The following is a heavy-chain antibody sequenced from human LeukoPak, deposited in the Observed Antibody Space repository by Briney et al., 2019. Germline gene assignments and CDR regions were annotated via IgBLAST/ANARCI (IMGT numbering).Heavy chain of an antibody. V-gene: IGHV4-30-2*01. D-gene: IGHD4-17*01. CDR1: GGSISSGGYY. Sequence: PSQTLSLTCIVSGGSISSGGYYWSWLRQPPGKGLEWIGYIYHSGSTYYNPSLKSRVTMSVDRSKNQFSLKLSSVTAADTAMYYCARDDGDSTMGYYFDYWGQGTLVTVSS. CDR2: IYHSGST. J-gene: IGHJ4*02. CDR3: ARDDGDSTMGYYFDY.